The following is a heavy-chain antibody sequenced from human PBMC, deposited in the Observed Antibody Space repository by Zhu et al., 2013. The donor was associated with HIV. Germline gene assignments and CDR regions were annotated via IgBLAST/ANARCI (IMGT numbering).Heavy chain of an antibody. CDR1: GYTFSSNG. CDR3: ARQGTGTTRHYYYGMDV. J-gene: IGHJ6*02. D-gene: IGHD1-1*01. CDR2: ISAYSGNT. Sequence: QVQLVQSGGEVKKPGASVKVSCKASGYTFSSNGISWVRQAPGQGLEWMGWISAYSGNTNYAQKFQDRVIMTTDTSTRTAYMEVRSLRSDDTAVYYCARQGTGTTRHYYYGMDVWGQGTTVTVSS. V-gene: IGHV1-18*01.